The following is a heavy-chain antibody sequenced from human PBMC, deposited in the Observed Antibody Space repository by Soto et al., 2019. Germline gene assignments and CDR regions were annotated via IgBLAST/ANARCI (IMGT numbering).Heavy chain of an antibody. Sequence: ASVKVSCKASGYTFTSYAMHWVRQAPGQRLEWMGWINAGNGNTKYSQKFQGRVTITRDTSASTAYMELSSLRSEDTAVYYCASSVYDFWSGELLHLDYWGQGTLVTVSS. CDR1: GYTFTSYA. V-gene: IGHV1-3*01. CDR2: INAGNGNT. CDR3: ASSVYDFWSGELLHLDY. J-gene: IGHJ4*02. D-gene: IGHD3-3*01.